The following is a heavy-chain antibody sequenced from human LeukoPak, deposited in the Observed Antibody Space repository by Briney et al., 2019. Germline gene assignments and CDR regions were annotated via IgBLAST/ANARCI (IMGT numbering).Heavy chain of an antibody. J-gene: IGHJ4*02. Sequence: GGSLRLSCAASGFTFDDYAMHWVRQAPGKGLEWVSGISWNSGSIGYADSVKGRFTISRDNAKNSLYLQMNSLRADDTAVYYCAINYYDSSAYALHYWGQGTLVTVSS. CDR2: ISWNSGSI. V-gene: IGHV3-9*01. CDR1: GFTFDDYA. D-gene: IGHD3-22*01. CDR3: AINYYDSSAYALHY.